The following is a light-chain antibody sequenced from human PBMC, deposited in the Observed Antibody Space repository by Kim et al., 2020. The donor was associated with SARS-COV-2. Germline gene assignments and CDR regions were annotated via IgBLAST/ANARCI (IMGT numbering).Light chain of an antibody. Sequence: QTVSVARTGRNANIGAGFDVHWYQQHPDTAPKVLIYGDTRRPSGVPDRFSGSKSVTSASLVITRLQAEDEAIYYCQSYDTSLSGALFGGGTQLTVL. V-gene: IGLV1-40*01. J-gene: IGLJ3*02. CDR2: GDT. CDR1: NANIGAGFD. CDR3: QSYDTSLSGAL.